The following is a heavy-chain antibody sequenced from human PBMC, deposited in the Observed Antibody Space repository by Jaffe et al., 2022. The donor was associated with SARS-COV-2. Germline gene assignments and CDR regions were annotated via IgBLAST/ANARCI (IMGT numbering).Heavy chain of an antibody. Sequence: EVQLVESGGGLVKPGGSLRLSCAASGFTFSSYSMNWVRQAPGKGLEWVSSISSRSSYIFYADSVKGRFTLSRDNAKNSLYLQMNSLRAEDTAVYYCARDRDYYDSSYNDWGQGTLVTVSS. CDR1: GFTFSSYS. D-gene: IGHD3-22*01. V-gene: IGHV3-21*01. CDR2: ISSRSSYI. J-gene: IGHJ4*02. CDR3: ARDRDYYDSSYND.